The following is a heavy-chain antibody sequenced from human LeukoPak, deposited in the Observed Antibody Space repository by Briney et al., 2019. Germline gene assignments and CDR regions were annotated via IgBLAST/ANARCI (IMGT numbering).Heavy chain of an antibody. CDR3: ARSLGHWFDS. Sequence: GGSLRLSCAASGFTFSNYAMSWVRQAPGKGLEWVSTISGSGGSTYYADSVKGQFTISRDNSKNTLYLQMFSLRVEDTAVYYCARSLGHWFDSWGQGTRVTVSS. CDR2: ISGSGGST. V-gene: IGHV3-23*01. J-gene: IGHJ5*01. CDR1: GFTFSNYA.